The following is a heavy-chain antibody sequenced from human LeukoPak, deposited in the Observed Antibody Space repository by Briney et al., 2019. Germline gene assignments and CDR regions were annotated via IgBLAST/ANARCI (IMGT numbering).Heavy chain of an antibody. CDR1: GFTVSSNY. Sequence: GGSLRLSCAASGFTVSSNYMSWVRQAPGKGLEWVSVIYSGGSTYYADSVKGRFTISRDNSENTLYLQMNSLRAEDTAVYYCARDRDYYYGMDVWGQGTTVTVSS. J-gene: IGHJ6*02. D-gene: IGHD3-10*01. CDR3: ARDRDYYYGMDV. V-gene: IGHV3-53*01. CDR2: IYSGGST.